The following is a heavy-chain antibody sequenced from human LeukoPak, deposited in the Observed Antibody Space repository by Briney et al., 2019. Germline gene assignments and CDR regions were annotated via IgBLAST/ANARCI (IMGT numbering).Heavy chain of an antibody. CDR1: GFTFSSYA. Sequence: GGSLRLFCAASGFTFSSYAMSGVRQAPGKGLEGVAFIRYDGSNKYYADSVKGRFTISRDNSKNTLYLQMNSLRAEDTAVYYCAKEDLGHYDILTGSPLGWGQGTMVTVSS. J-gene: IGHJ3*01. V-gene: IGHV3-30*02. CDR3: AKEDLGHYDILTGSPLG. CDR2: IRYDGSNK. D-gene: IGHD3-9*01.